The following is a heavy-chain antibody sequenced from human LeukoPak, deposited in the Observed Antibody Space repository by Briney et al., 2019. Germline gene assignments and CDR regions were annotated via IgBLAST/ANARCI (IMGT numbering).Heavy chain of an antibody. CDR1: GYTFTSYG. D-gene: IGHD6-13*01. J-gene: IGHJ4*02. Sequence: GASVKVSRKASGYTFTSYGISWVRQAPGQGLEWMGGISAYNGNTKYAQKLQGRVTMTTDTSTSTAYMELRSLRSDATAVYYCARVSIAAAGTNGFDYWGQGTLVTASS. CDR2: ISAYNGNT. CDR3: ARVSIAAAGTNGFDY. V-gene: IGHV1-18*01.